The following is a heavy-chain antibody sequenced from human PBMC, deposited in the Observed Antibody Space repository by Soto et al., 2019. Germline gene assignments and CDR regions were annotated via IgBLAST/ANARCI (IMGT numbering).Heavy chain of an antibody. CDR3: ARQDSPYYYYYMDI. CDR1: GVTIGGFD. D-gene: IGHD2-15*01. J-gene: IGHJ6*03. CDR2: IYYSGST. Sequence: VAGVTIGGFDWRLLSQPPGKGLEWIGYIYYSGSTTYNPSLQSRVTISVDTSKNQFSLILSSVTAADTAVYYCARQDSPYYYYYMDIWGKGTTVTVSS. V-gene: IGHV4-59*08.